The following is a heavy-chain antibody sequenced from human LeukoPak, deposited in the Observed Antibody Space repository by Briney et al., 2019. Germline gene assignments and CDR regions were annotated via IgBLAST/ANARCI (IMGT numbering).Heavy chain of an antibody. CDR2: IYYAGVT. CDR3: ARERSSSGGHSWFDP. D-gene: IGHD4-23*01. CDR1: GGYIITSGHY. V-gene: IGHV4-39*07. Sequence: SETLSLTCTVSGGYIITSGHYWVWIRQPPGKGLEWIGSIYYAGVTSTNPFFRSRMSISVDTSKNQFSLNLTSVTAADAAVYYCARERSSSGGHSWFDPWGQGTLVTVSS. J-gene: IGHJ5*02.